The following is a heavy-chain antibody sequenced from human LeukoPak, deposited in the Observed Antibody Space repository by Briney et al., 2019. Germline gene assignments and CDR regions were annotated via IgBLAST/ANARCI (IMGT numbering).Heavy chain of an antibody. CDR3: ARYHYDGSGYPYYFDQ. J-gene: IGHJ4*02. CDR2: IYSGGST. V-gene: IGHV3-53*01. CDR1: GFIVSDNY. Sequence: GGSLRLSCAASGFIVSDNYMSWVRQAPGQGLEWVSVIYSGGSTYYADSVKGRFTISRDNSMNTVFLQLNSLRAEDTAVYYCARYHYDGSGYPYYFDQWGQGTLVTVSS. D-gene: IGHD3-22*01.